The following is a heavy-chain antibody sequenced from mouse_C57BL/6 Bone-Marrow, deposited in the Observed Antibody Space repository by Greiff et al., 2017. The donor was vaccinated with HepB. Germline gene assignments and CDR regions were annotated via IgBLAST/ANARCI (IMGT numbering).Heavy chain of an antibody. CDR2: INPNNGGT. J-gene: IGHJ2*01. V-gene: IGHV1-22*01. CDR1: GYTFTDYN. D-gene: IGHD1-1*01. Sequence: EVQLVESGPELVKPGASVKMSCKASGYTFTDYNMHWVKQSHGKSLEWIGYINPNNGGTSYNQKFKGKATLTVNKSSSTAYMELRSLTSEDSAVYYCARRDYYGSSSPFDYWGQGTTLTVSS. CDR3: ARRDYYGSSSPFDY.